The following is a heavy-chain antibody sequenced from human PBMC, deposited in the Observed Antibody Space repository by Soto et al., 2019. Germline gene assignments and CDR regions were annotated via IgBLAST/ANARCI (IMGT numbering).Heavy chain of an antibody. CDR2: VNPSGGHT. CDR3: ARGGHVVVVTAALDY. Sequence: QVQLVQSGAEVKKPGASVKVSCKASGDTFTDYYIHWVRQAPGQGLEWMGTVNPSGGHTTYAQHCLGRMTMTRDPSTSTLYMALTSLTSEDTAIYYCARGGHVVVVTAALDYWGQGTLVTVSS. CDR1: GDTFTDYY. V-gene: IGHV1-46*01. J-gene: IGHJ4*02. D-gene: IGHD2-21*02.